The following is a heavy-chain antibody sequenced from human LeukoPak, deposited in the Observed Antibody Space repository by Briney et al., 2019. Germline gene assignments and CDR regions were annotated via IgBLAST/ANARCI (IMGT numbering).Heavy chain of an antibody. CDR2: ISSSSSYI. CDR3: ARMEDYGDSKSDY. Sequence: PGGSLRLSCAASGFSFSSYSMNWVRQAPGKGLEWVSSISSSSSYIYYADSVKGRFTISRDNAKNSLYLQMNSLRAEDTAVYYCARMEDYGDSKSDYWGQGTLVTVSS. D-gene: IGHD4-17*01. J-gene: IGHJ4*02. V-gene: IGHV3-21*01. CDR1: GFSFSSYS.